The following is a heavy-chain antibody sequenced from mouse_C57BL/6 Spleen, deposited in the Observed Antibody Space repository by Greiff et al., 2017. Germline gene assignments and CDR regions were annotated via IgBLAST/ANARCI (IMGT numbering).Heavy chain of an antibody. Sequence: VQLQQPGAELVMPGASVKLSCKASGYTFTSYWMNWVKQRPGQGLEWIGEIDPSDSYTNYNQKFKGKSTLTVDKSSSTAYMQLSSLTSEDSAVYYCARRGVVGGDYFDYWGQGTTLTVSS. CDR3: ARRGVVGGDYFDY. CDR1: GYTFTSYW. CDR2: IDPSDSYT. J-gene: IGHJ2*01. V-gene: IGHV1-69*01. D-gene: IGHD1-1*01.